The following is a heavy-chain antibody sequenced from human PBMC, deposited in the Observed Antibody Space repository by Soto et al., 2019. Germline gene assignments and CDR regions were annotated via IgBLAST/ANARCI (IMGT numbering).Heavy chain of an antibody. Sequence: GASVKVSCKASGYTFTSYGISWVRQAPGQGLEWMGWISAYNGNTNYAQKLQGRVTMTTDTSTSTAYMELRSLRSDDTAVYYCARDRGFEVVPPEPKNWFDPWGQGTLVTVSS. CDR1: GYTFTSYG. D-gene: IGHD2-2*01. J-gene: IGHJ5*02. CDR2: ISAYNGNT. V-gene: IGHV1-18*01. CDR3: ARDRGFEVVPPEPKNWFDP.